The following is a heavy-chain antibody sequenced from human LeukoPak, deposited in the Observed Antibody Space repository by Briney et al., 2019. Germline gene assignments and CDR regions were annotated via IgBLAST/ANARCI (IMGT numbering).Heavy chain of an antibody. J-gene: IGHJ4*02. V-gene: IGHV3-30*04. CDR3: AKDQRLAVAGTAFDY. CDR2: ISYDGSNK. D-gene: IGHD6-19*01. Sequence: PGGSLRLSCAASGLTFSSYAMHWVRQAPGKGLEWVAVISYDGSNKYYADSVKGRFTISRDNSKNTLYLQMNSLRAEDTAVYYCAKDQRLAVAGTAFDYWGQGTLVTVSS. CDR1: GLTFSSYA.